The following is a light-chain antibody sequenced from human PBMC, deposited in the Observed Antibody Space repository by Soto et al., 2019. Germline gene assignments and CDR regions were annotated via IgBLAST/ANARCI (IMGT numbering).Light chain of an antibody. V-gene: IGLV1-40*01. CDR2: GND. CDR1: SSNIGAGYD. J-gene: IGLJ1*01. Sequence: QSVLTQPPSVSGAPGQRVTISCTGTSSNIGAGYDIHWYQQLPGTAPKLVIYGNDNRPSGVPDRFSGSKSGTSASLAITGLQAEDETDYYCTSYTRSPHYVFGTGTKLTVL. CDR3: TSYTRSPHYV.